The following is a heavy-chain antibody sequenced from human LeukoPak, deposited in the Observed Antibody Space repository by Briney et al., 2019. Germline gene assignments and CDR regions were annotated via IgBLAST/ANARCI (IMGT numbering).Heavy chain of an antibody. V-gene: IGHV1-18*01. Sequence: ASVKVSCKASGYTFTSYGISWVRQAPGQGLEWMGWISAYNGNTNYAQKLQGRVTMTTDTSTSTAYMELRSLRSDDTAVYYCFTYYHGSGSYFPLDPWGQGTLVTVSS. CDR2: ISAYNGNT. D-gene: IGHD3-10*01. J-gene: IGHJ5*02. CDR1: GYTFTSYG. CDR3: FTYYHGSGSYFPLDP.